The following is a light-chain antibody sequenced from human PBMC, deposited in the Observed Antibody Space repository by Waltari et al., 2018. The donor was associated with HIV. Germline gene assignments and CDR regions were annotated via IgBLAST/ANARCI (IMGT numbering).Light chain of an antibody. Sequence: EIVLTQSPATLSLSPGERATLSCRASQSVTNNLAWYQQKPGQAPRLLIFGASARASGVPARFSASGSGTEFTLTISSLQPEDSAVYYCQQYNSRPPLTFGQGTRVEIK. J-gene: IGKJ5*01. CDR2: GAS. V-gene: IGKV3-15*01. CDR3: QQYNSRPPLT. CDR1: QSVTNN.